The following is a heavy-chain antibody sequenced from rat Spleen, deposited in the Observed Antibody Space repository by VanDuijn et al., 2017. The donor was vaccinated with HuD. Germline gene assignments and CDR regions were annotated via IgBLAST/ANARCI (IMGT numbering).Heavy chain of an antibody. D-gene: IGHD1-11*01. J-gene: IGHJ1*01. CDR3: TRRGYLSNWYFDF. Sequence: EVQLVESGGGLVQPGRSLKLSCAASGFTFSNYGMAWVRQAPTKGLEWVATISYDGSSTYYRDSVKGRFTISRDNAQSSLYLQMDSLRSEDTATYYCTRRGYLSNWYFDFWGPGTMVTVSS. V-gene: IGHV5-29*01. CDR1: GFTFSNYG. CDR2: ISYDGSST.